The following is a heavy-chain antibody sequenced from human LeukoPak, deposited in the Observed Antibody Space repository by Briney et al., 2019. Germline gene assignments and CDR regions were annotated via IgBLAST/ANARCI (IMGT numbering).Heavy chain of an antibody. D-gene: IGHD2-15*01. CDR1: GFLVSSNH. CDR2: IYTGDCT. V-gene: IGHV3-53*01. Sequence: GGSLRLSCAVSGFLVSSNHMTWVRQAPGKGLEWVSLIYTGDCTYYADSVKGRFTISTDNSKNILHLQMDSLAAADTALYYCARERDYATYIDYWGQGTLVTVSS. CDR3: ARERDYATYIDY. J-gene: IGHJ4*02.